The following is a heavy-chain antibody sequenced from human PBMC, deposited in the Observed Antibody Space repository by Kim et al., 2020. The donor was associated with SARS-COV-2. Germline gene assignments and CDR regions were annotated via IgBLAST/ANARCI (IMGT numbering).Heavy chain of an antibody. J-gene: IGHJ5*02. CDR3: AREGAPEDIVVVVAAPGFDP. V-gene: IGHV3-48*04. CDR1: GFTFSSYS. Sequence: GGSLRLSCAASGFTFSSYSMNWVRQAPGKGLEWVSYISSSSSTIYYADSVKGRFTISRDNAKNSLYLQMNSLRAEDTAVYYCAREGAPEDIVVVVAAPGFDPWGQGTLVTVSS. D-gene: IGHD2-15*01. CDR2: ISSSSSTI.